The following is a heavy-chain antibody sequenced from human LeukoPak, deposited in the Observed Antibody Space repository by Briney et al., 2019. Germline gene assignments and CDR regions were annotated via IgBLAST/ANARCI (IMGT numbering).Heavy chain of an antibody. V-gene: IGHV4-38-2*01. CDR1: GYSIGTGNY. Sequence: SETLSLTCSVSGYSIGTGNYWALVRHPPGKGLEWIGCVYHSGTHYKSSLTSRATISMDTSANQFSLKLTSMTAADSAFYYCTKTSGGGGHDSWGQGILVTVSS. J-gene: IGHJ5*01. D-gene: IGHD4-23*01. CDR3: TKTSGGGGHDS. CDR2: VYHSGT.